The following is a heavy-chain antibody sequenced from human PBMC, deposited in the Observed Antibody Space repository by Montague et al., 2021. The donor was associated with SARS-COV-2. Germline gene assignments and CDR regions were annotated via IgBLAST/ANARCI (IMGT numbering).Heavy chain of an antibody. CDR1: GYSFSSHG. J-gene: IGHJ5*02. CDR2: ISVYNGNT. V-gene: IGHV1-18*01. CDR3: ARRNGLDWFDP. D-gene: IGHD2-8*01. Sequence: SGKVSCKASGYSFSSHGIIWVRQAPGQGLEWMGWISVYNGNTNYAQNLQGRVTMTTDTSTSTAHMELRSLRSDDTAVYYCARRNGLDWFDPWGQGTLVTVSS.